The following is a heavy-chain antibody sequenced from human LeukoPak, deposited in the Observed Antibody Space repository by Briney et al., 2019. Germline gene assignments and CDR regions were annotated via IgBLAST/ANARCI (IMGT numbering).Heavy chain of an antibody. J-gene: IGHJ4*02. D-gene: IGHD4-11*01. CDR3: AKDYGTTETAVHLRAPYFDY. Sequence: GGSLRLSCAASGFTFSSTGMHGVRQAPGKGLQGVGLIWYDGSNSVYADSVKDRFTISSDNSKNTVHLQMNNLRAEATAVYYCAKDYGTTETAVHLRAPYFDYWGQGALVTVAS. V-gene: IGHV3-33*06. CDR2: IWYDGSNS. CDR1: GFTFSSTG.